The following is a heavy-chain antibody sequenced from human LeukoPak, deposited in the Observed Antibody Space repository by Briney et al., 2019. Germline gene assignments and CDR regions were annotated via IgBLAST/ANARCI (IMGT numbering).Heavy chain of an antibody. CDR2: IFPSGTT. Sequence: SQTLSLTCAVSGYSPSRGYYWGGIRKSPGKGREWIGSIFPSGTTPSTSSLKSRATFSVDTSKNQFSLTLTSVTVADTAVYYCARGDIPDFWGQGTLVTVSS. CDR1: GYSPSRGYY. J-gene: IGHJ4*02. V-gene: IGHV4-38-2*01. D-gene: IGHD2-21*01. CDR3: ARGDIPDF.